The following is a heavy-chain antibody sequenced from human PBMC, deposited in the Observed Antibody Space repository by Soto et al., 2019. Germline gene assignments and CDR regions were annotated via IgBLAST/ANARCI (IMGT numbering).Heavy chain of an antibody. CDR3: ARVSIAARPRGLDF. Sequence: LXXSCAASGFTVSTNYMSCVRQAPGKGLVWVSVIYSGGGTSYADSVKGRFTISRDSSKNTLYLLMNSLRVEDTAVYYCARVSIAARPRGLDFWGQGTLVTVSS. CDR2: IYSGGGT. V-gene: IGHV3-66*01. D-gene: IGHD6-6*01. CDR1: GFTVSTNY. J-gene: IGHJ4*02.